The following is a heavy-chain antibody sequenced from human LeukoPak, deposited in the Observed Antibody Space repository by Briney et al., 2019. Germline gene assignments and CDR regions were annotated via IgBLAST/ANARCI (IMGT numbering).Heavy chain of an antibody. CDR3: ISDLCGRDDQ. CDR1: GFTFSSYG. D-gene: IGHD1-1*01. CDR2: ISGSGGST. J-gene: IGHJ5*02. Sequence: GGSLRLSCAASGFTFSSYGMSWVRQAPGKGLECVSSISGSGGSTNHADSVKGRFTISRDNSKDTLYLQMSSLSDEDTAVYYCISDLCGRDDQWGRGTLVTVSS. V-gene: IGHV3-23*01.